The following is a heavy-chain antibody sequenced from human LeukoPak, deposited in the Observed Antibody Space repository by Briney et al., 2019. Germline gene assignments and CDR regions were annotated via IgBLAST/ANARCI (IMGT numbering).Heavy chain of an antibody. D-gene: IGHD1-26*01. V-gene: IGHV4-59*08. Sequence: SETLSLTCTVSGGSISSYYWSWIRQPPGMGLEWIGYIYYSGSTNYNPSLKSRVTISVDTSKNQFSLKLSSVTAADTAVYYCARHKDSGSYYYYYYGMDVWGQGTTVTVSS. J-gene: IGHJ6*02. CDR3: ARHKDSGSYYYYYYGMDV. CDR1: GGSISSYY. CDR2: IYYSGST.